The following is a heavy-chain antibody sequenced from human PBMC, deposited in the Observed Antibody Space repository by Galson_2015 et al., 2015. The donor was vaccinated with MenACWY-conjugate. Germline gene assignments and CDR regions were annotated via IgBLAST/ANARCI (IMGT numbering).Heavy chain of an antibody. D-gene: IGHD3-3*01. J-gene: IGHJ6*02. V-gene: IGHV4-59*01. CDR1: GGSISSFS. CDR3: AREEIFGVVSQFKHGMDV. CDR2: ISYSGST. Sequence: TLSLTCTVSGGSISSFSWSWIRQPPGKGLEWIGNISYSGSTNYNPSLKSRVTISIDTSKNQFSLMLSSVTASDTAVYYCAREEIFGVVSQFKHGMDVWGQGTTVTVSS.